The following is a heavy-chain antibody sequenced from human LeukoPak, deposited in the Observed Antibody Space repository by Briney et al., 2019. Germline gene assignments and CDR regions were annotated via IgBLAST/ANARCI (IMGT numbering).Heavy chain of an antibody. V-gene: IGHV1-46*01. Sequence: ASVKVSCKAFGYTFTSNYMHWVRQAPGQGPEWMGVISPSGGSTTYAQKFQGRVTLTRDMSTSTDYLELSSLRSEDTAVYYCARAVQVTTGGLFDYWGQGTLVTVSS. CDR3: ARAVQVTTGGLFDY. CDR1: GYTFTSNY. J-gene: IGHJ4*02. D-gene: IGHD4-17*01. CDR2: ISPSGGST.